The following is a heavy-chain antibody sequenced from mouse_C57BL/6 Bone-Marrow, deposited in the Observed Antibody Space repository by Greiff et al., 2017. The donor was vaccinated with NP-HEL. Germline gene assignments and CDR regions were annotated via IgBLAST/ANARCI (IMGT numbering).Heavy chain of an antibody. CDR3: AKLGRRAMDY. Sequence: GKVVESGPGLVQPSQSLSITCTVSGFSLTSYGVHWVRQSPGKGLEWLGVIWRGGSTDYNAAFMSRLSITKDNSKSQVFFKMNSLQADDTAIYYCAKLGRRAMDYWGQRTSVTVSS. V-gene: IGHV2-5*01. D-gene: IGHD4-1*01. CDR2: IWRGGST. CDR1: GFSLTSYG. J-gene: IGHJ4*01.